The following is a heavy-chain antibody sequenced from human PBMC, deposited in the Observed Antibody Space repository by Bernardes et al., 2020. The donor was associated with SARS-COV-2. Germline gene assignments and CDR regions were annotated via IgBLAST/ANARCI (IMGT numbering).Heavy chain of an antibody. CDR1: GFSFHNHG. J-gene: IGHJ6*02. CDR2: ISCSGCRT. V-gene: IGHV3-23*01. D-gene: IGHD3-16*01. Sequence: GSLRLSCAASGFSFHNHGMHWVRQAPGKGLEWVAAISCSGCRTLYSDSVKGRFTISRDNSESTLYLQMNSLGAEDTAVYFCAKGSSDVITFGEPDYYYDDIDVWRQGTTVTVSS. CDR3: AKGSSDVITFGEPDYYYDDIDV.